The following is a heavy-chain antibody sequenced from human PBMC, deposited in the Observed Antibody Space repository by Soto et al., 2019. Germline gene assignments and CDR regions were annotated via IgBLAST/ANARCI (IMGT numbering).Heavy chain of an antibody. D-gene: IGHD3-22*01. V-gene: IGHV4-59*01. CDR3: ARVGPAHYYDSSGYYSPLDY. Sequence: SETLSLTCTVSGGSISSYYWSWIRQSPGKRLEWIGYIYFSGSTNYNPSLKSRVTISGDTSKNQFSLKLTSVTAADTAVYYCARVGPAHYYDSSGYYSPLDYWGQGTLVTVSS. CDR1: GGSISSYY. J-gene: IGHJ4*02. CDR2: IYFSGST.